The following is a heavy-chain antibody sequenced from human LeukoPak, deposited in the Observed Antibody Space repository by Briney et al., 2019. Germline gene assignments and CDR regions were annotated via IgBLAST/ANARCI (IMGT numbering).Heavy chain of an antibody. D-gene: IGHD6-19*01. V-gene: IGHV1-8*01. CDR2: MNPNSGNT. CDR3: ASCGPLSIGWFYYYYGMDV. J-gene: IGHJ6*02. CDR1: GYTFTSYD. Sequence: ASVKVSCKASGYTFTSYDINWVRQATGQGLEWMGWMNPNSGNTGYAQKFQGRVTMTRNTSISTAYMELSSLRSEDTAVYYCASCGPLSIGWFYYYYGMDVWGQGTTGTVSS.